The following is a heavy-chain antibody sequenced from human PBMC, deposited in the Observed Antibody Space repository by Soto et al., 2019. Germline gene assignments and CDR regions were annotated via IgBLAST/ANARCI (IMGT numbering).Heavy chain of an antibody. V-gene: IGHV3-23*01. CDR3: ARGAWGSIHDH. CDR2: ISGSGDAT. CDR1: GFTFSSYG. Sequence: EVQLLESGGGLVQPGGSLRLSCGASGFTFSSYGMSWVRQGPGKGLEWVADISGSGDATHYADSVKGHFTISRDNSKNSLFLQMNSLRAEDTAIYYCARGAWGSIHDHLGQGTLVIVSS. D-gene: IGHD3-16*01. J-gene: IGHJ4*02.